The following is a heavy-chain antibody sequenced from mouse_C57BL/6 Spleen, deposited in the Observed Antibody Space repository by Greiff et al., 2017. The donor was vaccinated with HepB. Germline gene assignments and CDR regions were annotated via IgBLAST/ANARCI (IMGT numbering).Heavy chain of an antibody. CDR3: ARPGDYDGGFAY. Sequence: EVQLVESGGDLVKPGGSLKLSCAASGFTFSSYGMSWVRQTPDKRLEWVATISSGGSYTYYPDSVKGRFTISRDNAKNTLYLQMSSLKSEDTAMYYCARPGDYDGGFAYWCQGTLVTVSA. D-gene: IGHD2-4*01. V-gene: IGHV5-6*01. J-gene: IGHJ3*01. CDR1: GFTFSSYG. CDR2: ISSGGSYT.